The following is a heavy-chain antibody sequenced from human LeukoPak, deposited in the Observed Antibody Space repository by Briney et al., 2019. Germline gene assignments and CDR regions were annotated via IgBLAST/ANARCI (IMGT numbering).Heavy chain of an antibody. J-gene: IGHJ4*02. CDR1: GFGFSTYD. CDR2: ISSDGSHK. V-gene: IGHV3-30*18. Sequence: GRSLRLACAASGFGFSTYDMHWVRQAPGKGLEWVAVISSDGSHKYWADSVKGRFTISRDNSKNTVYLQTNSLRAEDTAVYYCAKGSIDWYYFDYWGQGTLVTVSS. D-gene: IGHD3-9*01. CDR3: AKGSIDWYYFDY.